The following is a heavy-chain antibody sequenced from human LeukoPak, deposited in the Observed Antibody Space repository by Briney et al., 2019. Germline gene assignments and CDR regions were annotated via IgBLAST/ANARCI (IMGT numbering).Heavy chain of an antibody. Sequence: ASVKVSCKASGYTFTSYAMHWVRQAPGQRLEWMGWINAGNGNTKYSQKFQGRVTITRDTSASTAYMELSSLRSEDTAVYYCARGYGDYVEDAFDIWGQGTMVTVSS. CDR1: GYTFTSYA. CDR2: INAGNGNT. D-gene: IGHD4-17*01. J-gene: IGHJ3*02. CDR3: ARGYGDYVEDAFDI. V-gene: IGHV1-3*01.